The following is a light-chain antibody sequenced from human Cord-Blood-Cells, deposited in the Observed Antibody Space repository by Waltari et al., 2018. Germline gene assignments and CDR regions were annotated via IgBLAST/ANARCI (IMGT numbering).Light chain of an antibody. CDR2: EGS. CDR1: SSAVGSYNL. V-gene: IGLV2-23*01. CDR3: CSYAGSSPYV. J-gene: IGLJ1*01. Sequence: QSALTQPASVSGSPGQSITISCTGTSSAVGSYNLVSWYQQHPGKAPKLMIYEGSKRPSGVSNRFSGSKSGNTASLTISGLQAEDEADYYCCSYAGSSPYVFGTGTKVTVL.